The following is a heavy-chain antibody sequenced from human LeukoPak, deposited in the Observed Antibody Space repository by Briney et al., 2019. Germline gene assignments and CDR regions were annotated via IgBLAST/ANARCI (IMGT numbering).Heavy chain of an antibody. CDR2: LYPSGCST. V-gene: IGHV1-46*01. CDR1: GCTFTTYY. CDR3: ARSSAYYNEAGI. J-gene: IGHJ3*02. D-gene: IGHD3-9*01. Sequence: ASVNVSCKTSGCTFTTYYMGWVQQAPGPGLEWMRILYPSGCSTTYAQKFQGRLTMTADTSTSTVYMELSSLRSEDTAVYYCARSSAYYNEAGIWGQGTMVTVSS.